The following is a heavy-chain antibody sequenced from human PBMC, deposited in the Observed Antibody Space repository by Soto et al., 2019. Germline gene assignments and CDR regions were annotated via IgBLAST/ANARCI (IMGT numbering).Heavy chain of an antibody. V-gene: IGHV1-69*13. J-gene: IGHJ6*02. CDR1: GGTFSSYA. CDR2: IIPIFGTA. D-gene: IGHD7-27*01. CDR3: ATPNWGLQQINYYYYGMDV. Sequence: ASVKVSCKASGGTFSSYAISWVRQAPGQGLEWMGGIIPIFGTANYAQKFQGRVTITADESTSTAYMELSSLRSEDTAVYYCATPNWGLQQINYYYYGMDVWGQGTTVTVSS.